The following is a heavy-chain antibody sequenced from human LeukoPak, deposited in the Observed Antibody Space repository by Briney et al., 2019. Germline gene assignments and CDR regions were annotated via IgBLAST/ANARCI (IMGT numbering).Heavy chain of an antibody. Sequence: GGSLRLSCATSGFTFTDYAMNWVRQAPGKGLEWVSSISSSSSYIYYADSVKGRFTISRDNAKNSLYLQMNSLRAEDTAVYYCARDVGHDYGDYYYYYGMDVWGQGTTVTVSS. CDR3: ARDVGHDYGDYYYYYGMDV. V-gene: IGHV3-21*01. CDR1: GFTFTDYA. CDR2: ISSSSSYI. D-gene: IGHD4-17*01. J-gene: IGHJ6*02.